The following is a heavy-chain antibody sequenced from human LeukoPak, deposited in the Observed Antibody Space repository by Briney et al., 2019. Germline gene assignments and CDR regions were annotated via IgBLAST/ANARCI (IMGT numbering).Heavy chain of an antibody. Sequence: SETLSLTRTVSGGSLSSYYWSWIRHPPGKGLEWSGYIYYIGSTNYNPSLKSRVTISVDTSKNQSSLKLSSVTAADTAVYYCARVRLSTGGFQLLRAALENAFDIWGQGTMVTVSS. V-gene: IGHV4-59*01. CDR3: ARVRLSTGGFQLLRAALENAFDI. D-gene: IGHD4-11*01. CDR2: IYYIGST. CDR1: GGSLSSYY. J-gene: IGHJ3*02.